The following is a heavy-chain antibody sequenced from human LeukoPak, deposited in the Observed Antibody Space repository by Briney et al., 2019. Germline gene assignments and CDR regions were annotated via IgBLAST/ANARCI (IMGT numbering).Heavy chain of an antibody. CDR2: ISYDGSNK. D-gene: IGHD3-22*01. V-gene: IGHV3-30-3*01. Sequence: GGSLRLSCAASGFTFSSYAMHWVRQAPGKGLEWVAVISYDGSNKYYADSVKGRFTISRDNSKNTLYLQMNSLRAEDTAVYYCARGLDYYDSTPGFHYWGQGTLVTVSS. J-gene: IGHJ4*02. CDR1: GFTFSSYA. CDR3: ARGLDYYDSTPGFHY.